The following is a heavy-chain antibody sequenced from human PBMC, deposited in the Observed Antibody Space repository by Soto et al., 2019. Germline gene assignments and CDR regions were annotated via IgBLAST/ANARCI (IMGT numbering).Heavy chain of an antibody. CDR3: ASGGYSYGYDYYGMDV. CDR2: ISYDGSNK. CDR1: GFTFSSYA. Sequence: QVQLVESGGGVVQPGRSLRLSCAASGFTFSSYAMHWVRQAPGKGLEWVAVISYDGSNKYYADSVKGRFTISRDNSKNTLYLQMNSLRAEDTAVYYCASGGYSYGYDYYGMDVWGQGTTVTVSS. D-gene: IGHD5-18*01. V-gene: IGHV3-30-3*01. J-gene: IGHJ6*02.